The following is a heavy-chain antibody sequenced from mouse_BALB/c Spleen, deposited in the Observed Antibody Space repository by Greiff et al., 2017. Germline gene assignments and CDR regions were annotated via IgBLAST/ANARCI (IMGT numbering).Heavy chain of an antibody. CDR3: ASPYSSGYLDY. Sequence: EVKLVESGAELVKPGASVKLSCTASGFNIKDTYMHWVKQRPEQGLEWIGRIDPANGNTKYDPKFQGKATITADTSSNTAYLQLSSLTSEDTAVYYCASPYSSGYLDYWGQGTTLTVSS. CDR2: IDPANGNT. CDR1: GFNIKDTY. V-gene: IGHV14-3*02. J-gene: IGHJ2*01. D-gene: IGHD3-1*01.